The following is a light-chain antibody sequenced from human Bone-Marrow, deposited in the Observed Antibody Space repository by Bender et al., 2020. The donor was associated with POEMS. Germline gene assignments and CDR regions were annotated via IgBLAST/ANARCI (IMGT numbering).Light chain of an antibody. CDR2: SNY. CDR1: HSNIGQNY. CDR3: CSYADSDTLI. Sequence: QSVLIQAPSTSGTPGQRVTISCSGSHSNIGQNYPHWYQHLPGTAPRLVVYSNYQRPSGVPDRFSGSKSGNTASLTVSGLQADDEADYYCCSYADSDTLIFGGGTKLTVL. J-gene: IGLJ2*01. V-gene: IGLV1-44*01.